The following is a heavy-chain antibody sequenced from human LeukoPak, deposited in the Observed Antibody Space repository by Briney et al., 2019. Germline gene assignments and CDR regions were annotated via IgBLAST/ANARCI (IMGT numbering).Heavy chain of an antibody. J-gene: IGHJ4*02. CDR1: GYTFTNYW. Sequence: GAYLKISGKGSGYTFTNYWLGWVRQMPGKGLEWMGMINPGDSDIRHKTSYQSHTTNSRNKSINTAYLQWSSLKASYTAMYYCTRLANPAFDFWGQGTLVTVSS. D-gene: IGHD4/OR15-4a*01. CDR3: TRLANPAFDF. CDR2: INPGDSDI. V-gene: IGHV5-51*01.